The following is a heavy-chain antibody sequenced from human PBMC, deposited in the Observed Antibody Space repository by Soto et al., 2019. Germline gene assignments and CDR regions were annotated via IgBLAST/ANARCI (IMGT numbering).Heavy chain of an antibody. CDR2: ISAYNGNT. CDR1: GYTFTSYG. D-gene: IGHD6-13*01. CDR3: ARDRVDSSGWCLLDY. V-gene: IGHV1-18*01. Sequence: QVQLVQSGAEVKKPGASVKISCKASGYTFTSYGISWVRQAPGQGLEWMGWISAYNGNTTYAQKLQGRVTMTTDTSTSTVYMELRSLRADDTAVYYCARDRVDSSGWCLLDYWGQGTLVTVSS. J-gene: IGHJ4*02.